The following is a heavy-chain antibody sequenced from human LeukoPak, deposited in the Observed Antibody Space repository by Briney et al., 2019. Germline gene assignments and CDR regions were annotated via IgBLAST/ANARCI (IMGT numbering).Heavy chain of an antibody. CDR3: AGWYCSGGSCFNY. V-gene: IGHV4-4*02. CDR1: GGSISSSNW. CDR2: IYHSGST. Sequence: SETLSLTCAVSGGSISSSNWWSWVRQPPGKGLEWIGKIYHSGSTNYNPSLKSRVTISVDKSKNQFSLKLSSVTAADTAVYYCAGWYCSGGSCFNYWGQGTLVTVSS. D-gene: IGHD2-15*01. J-gene: IGHJ4*02.